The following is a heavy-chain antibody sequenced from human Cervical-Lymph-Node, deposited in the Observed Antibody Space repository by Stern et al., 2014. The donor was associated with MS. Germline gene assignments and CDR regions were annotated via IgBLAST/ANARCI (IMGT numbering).Heavy chain of an antibody. D-gene: IGHD3-16*01. CDR1: GGTLRSYV. V-gene: IGHV1-69*01. CDR2: ISPIFGTA. Sequence: VQLVESRAEVKNSGSSVKVSCKASGGTLRSYVITWARQASGQGPEWMGEISPIFGTATYAQQFQGRVTITADEYTSTVYMELSSLRSEDTAVYYCARNVGDTTLGHWGQGSQVIVSS. J-gene: IGHJ4*02. CDR3: ARNVGDTTLGH.